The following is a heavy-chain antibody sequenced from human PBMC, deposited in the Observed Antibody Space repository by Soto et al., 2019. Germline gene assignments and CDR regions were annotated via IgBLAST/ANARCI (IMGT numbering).Heavy chain of an antibody. V-gene: IGHV3-15*01. J-gene: IGHJ4*02. CDR2: IKGKTDGGTR. CDR1: GFTLRNAW. Sequence: EVHLVESGGGLVKPGGSLRLSCAASGFTLRNAWMSWVRRAPGKGRGWVGRIKGKTDGGTRDYVAPVKGRFTISRDDSKNTLHLQMNSLKTEDTAVYYCATDYDSSGYSLYWGQGTLVTVSS. CDR3: ATDYDSSGYSLY. D-gene: IGHD3-22*01.